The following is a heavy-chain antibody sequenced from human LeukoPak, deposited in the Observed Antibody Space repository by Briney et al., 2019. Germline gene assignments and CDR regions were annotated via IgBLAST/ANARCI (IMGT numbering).Heavy chain of an antibody. J-gene: IGHJ4*02. Sequence: PSETLSLTCTVSGGSISSTSYYWSWIRRPPGKGLEWIGSIYYIGTTYYNPSLTSQFTMSVDTSKNQFSLKLSSVTAADTAVYYCAGISSGWYRLWGQGTLVTVSS. D-gene: IGHD6-19*01. CDR3: AGISSGWYRL. V-gene: IGHV4-39*01. CDR1: GGSISSTSYY. CDR2: IYYIGTT.